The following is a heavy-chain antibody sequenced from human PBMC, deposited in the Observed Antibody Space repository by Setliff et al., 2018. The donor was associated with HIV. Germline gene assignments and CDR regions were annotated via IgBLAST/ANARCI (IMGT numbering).Heavy chain of an antibody. V-gene: IGHV3-72*01. CDR2: IRNKPYGYST. D-gene: IGHD2-2*01. CDR1: GFTFSDHY. CDR3: TRASCTSPACPDDAFDI. J-gene: IGHJ3*02. Sequence: GGSLRLSCAASGFTFSDHYMDWVRQAPGEGLEWVGRIRNKPYGYSTEYAASVKGRFTISRDDSESSLYLQMHSLKTEDTAVYYCTRASCTSPACPDDAFDIWGQGTTVTVSS.